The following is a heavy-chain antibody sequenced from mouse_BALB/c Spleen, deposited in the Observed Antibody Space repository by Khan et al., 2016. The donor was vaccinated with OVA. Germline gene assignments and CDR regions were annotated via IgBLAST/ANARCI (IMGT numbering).Heavy chain of an antibody. Sequence: QVQLKQPGAELARPGASVKLSCKASGYTFTDYYINWMKQRTGQGLEWIGEIYPGRGDIYYNEKFKGKATLTADKSSSTAYMQLSSLTSEASAVYSSARRKHYCYTFTYWGPGTLVTVSA. CDR1: GYTFTDYY. CDR3: ARRKHYCYTFTY. V-gene: IGHV1-77*01. D-gene: IGHD1-2*01. J-gene: IGHJ3*01. CDR2: IYPGRGDI.